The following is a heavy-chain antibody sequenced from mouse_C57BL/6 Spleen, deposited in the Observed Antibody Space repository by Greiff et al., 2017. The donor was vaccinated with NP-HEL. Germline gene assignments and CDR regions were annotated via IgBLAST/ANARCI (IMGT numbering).Heavy chain of an antibody. CDR2: ISSGSSTI. D-gene: IGHD2-4*01. V-gene: IGHV5-17*01. J-gene: IGHJ4*01. CDR1: GFTFSDYG. CDR3: ARPSYDYDEMDY. Sequence: EVQLQESGGGLVKPGGSLKLSCAASGFTFSDYGMHWVRQAPEKGLEWVAYISSGSSTIYYADTVKGRFTISRDNAKNTLFLQMTSLRSEDTAMYYCARPSYDYDEMDYWGQGTSVTVSS.